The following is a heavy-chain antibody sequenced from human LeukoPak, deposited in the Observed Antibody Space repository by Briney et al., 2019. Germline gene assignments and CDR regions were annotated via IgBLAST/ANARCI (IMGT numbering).Heavy chain of an antibody. CDR2: IYYSGST. D-gene: IGHD3-16*02. CDR1: GGSISSGGYY. Sequence: PSETLSLTCTVSGGSISSGGYYWRWIRQHPGKGLEWIGYIYYSGSTYYNPSLKSRVTISVDTSKNQFSLKLSSVTAADTAVYYCARGDNYVWGSYRYYYFDYWGQGTLVTVSS. V-gene: IGHV4-31*03. CDR3: ARGDNYVWGSYRYYYFDY. J-gene: IGHJ4*02.